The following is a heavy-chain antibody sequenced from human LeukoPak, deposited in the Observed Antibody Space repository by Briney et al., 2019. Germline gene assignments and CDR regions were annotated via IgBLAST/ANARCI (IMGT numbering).Heavy chain of an antibody. J-gene: IGHJ4*02. CDR2: IRSDGYHT. CDR1: GFIFDTHD. Sequence: GGSLRLSCGASGFIFDTHDMHWVRQAPGKGLEWVAFIRSDGYHTYYADSVKGRFTITRDNSKNTLYLQMNSLRLEDMALYYCAKPSGSGVDYWGRGTRVTVSS. CDR3: AKPSGSGVDY. D-gene: IGHD1-26*01. V-gene: IGHV3-30*02.